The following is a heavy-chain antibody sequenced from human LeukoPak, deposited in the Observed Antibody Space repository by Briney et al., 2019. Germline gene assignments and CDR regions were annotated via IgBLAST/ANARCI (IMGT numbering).Heavy chain of an antibody. V-gene: IGHV4-34*01. CDR2: INHSGST. Sequence: KPSETLSLACAVYGGSFSGYYWSWIRQPPGKGLEWIGEINHSGSTNYNPSLKSRVTISVDTSKNQFSLKLSSVTAADTAVYYCASNSMMIVVVESGAFDIWGQGTMVTVSS. D-gene: IGHD3-22*01. J-gene: IGHJ3*02. CDR1: GGSFSGYY. CDR3: ASNSMMIVVVESGAFDI.